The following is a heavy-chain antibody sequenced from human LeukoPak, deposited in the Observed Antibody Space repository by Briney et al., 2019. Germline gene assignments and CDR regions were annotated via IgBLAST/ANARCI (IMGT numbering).Heavy chain of an antibody. Sequence: SETLCLSCALSRGSLTSYYGSSVPEPPGKGRECSCYIYYSGSANHHPSPKSRVAISVDASTHQFSLKLSCVTAADTAVYSCALLGPDCVVDFSGPFDDCGQGTLVTVSS. CDR2: IYYSGSA. CDR3: ALLGPDCVVDFSGPFDD. CDR1: RGSLTSYY. V-gene: IGHV4-59*08. D-gene: IGHD2-21*02. J-gene: IGHJ4*02.